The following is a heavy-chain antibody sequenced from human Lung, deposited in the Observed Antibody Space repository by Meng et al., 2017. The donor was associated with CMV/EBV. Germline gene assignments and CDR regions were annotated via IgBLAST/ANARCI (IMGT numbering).Heavy chain of an antibody. J-gene: IGHJ4*02. D-gene: IGHD6-19*01. CDR3: ARETGSSGWYGPGY. Sequence: GEXXKTSCASSGFNFRNYSMNWVRQAPGKGLEWVSSISISSTYIYYADSVKGRFTISRDNAKNSLYLQMNSLRAEDTAVYYCARETGSSGWYGPGYSGQGXLVTVSS. CDR2: ISISSTYI. CDR1: GFNFRNYS. V-gene: IGHV3-21*01.